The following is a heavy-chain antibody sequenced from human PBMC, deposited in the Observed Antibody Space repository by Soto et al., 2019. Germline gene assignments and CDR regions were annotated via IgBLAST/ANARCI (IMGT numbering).Heavy chain of an antibody. CDR3: ARDSGSYYDSSGYYLAAFDI. CDR1: GGSISSYY. V-gene: IGHV4-59*01. J-gene: IGHJ3*02. Sequence: SETLSLTCTVSGGSISSYYWSWIRQPPGKGLEWIGYIYYSGSTTYNPSLKSRVTISVDTSKNQFSLKLSSVIAADTAVYYCARDSGSYYDSSGYYLAAFDIWGQGTMVTV. D-gene: IGHD3-22*01. CDR2: IYYSGST.